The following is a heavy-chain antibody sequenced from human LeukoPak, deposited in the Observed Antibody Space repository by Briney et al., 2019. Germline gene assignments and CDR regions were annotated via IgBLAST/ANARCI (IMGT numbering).Heavy chain of an antibody. CDR2: INPNSGGT. V-gene: IGHV1-2*02. CDR1: GYTFTASY. CDR3: AKYYYDSYEGYYFDY. Sequence: ASVKVSCKASGYTFTASYMHWVRQAPGQGLEWMGWINPNSGGTNYAQKFQGRVTMTRDTSISTAYMELSRLKSDDTAFSYCAKYYYDSYEGYYFDYWGQGTLVTVSS. D-gene: IGHD3-22*01. J-gene: IGHJ4*02.